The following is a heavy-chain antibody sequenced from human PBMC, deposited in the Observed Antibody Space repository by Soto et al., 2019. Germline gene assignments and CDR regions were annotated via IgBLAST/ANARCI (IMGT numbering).Heavy chain of an antibody. Sequence: GGSLRLSCAASGFTFDDYAMHWVRQAPGKGLEWVSGISWNSGSIGYADSVKGRFTISRDNAKNSLYLQMNSLRAEDTSLYYCAKEFYDSSGYYYYYYGMDVWGQGTTVTVSS. J-gene: IGHJ6*02. CDR3: AKEFYDSSGYYYYYYGMDV. CDR2: ISWNSGSI. CDR1: GFTFDDYA. V-gene: IGHV3-9*01. D-gene: IGHD3-22*01.